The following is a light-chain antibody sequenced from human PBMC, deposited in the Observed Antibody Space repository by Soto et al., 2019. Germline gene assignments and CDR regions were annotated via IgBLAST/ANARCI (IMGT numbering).Light chain of an antibody. J-gene: IGLJ3*02. CDR2: EVS. Sequence: QSVLTQPPSASGSPGQSVTISCTGTSSDVGGYNYVSWYQQHPGKAPKLMIYEVSKRPSGVPDRFSGSKSGNTASLTVSGLQAEDEADYDCQSYDSTLSGSRVFGGGTKLTVL. CDR1: SSDVGGYNY. V-gene: IGLV2-8*01. CDR3: QSYDSTLSGSRV.